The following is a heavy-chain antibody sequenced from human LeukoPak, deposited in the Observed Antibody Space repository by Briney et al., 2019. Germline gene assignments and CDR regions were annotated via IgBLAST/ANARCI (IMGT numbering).Heavy chain of an antibody. CDR2: IYDSGDT. V-gene: IGHV4-59*01. D-gene: IGHD3-3*01. CDR1: GGSISNYC. CDR3: ATGAHSILSHFDC. J-gene: IGHJ4*02. Sequence: PSETLSLTCTVSGGSISNYCSWIRQPPGKGLEWIGYIYDSGDTNYNPSLKSRVTISLDTSKNQFSLKLSSVTAADTAVYYCATGAHSILSHFDCWGQGILVTVSS.